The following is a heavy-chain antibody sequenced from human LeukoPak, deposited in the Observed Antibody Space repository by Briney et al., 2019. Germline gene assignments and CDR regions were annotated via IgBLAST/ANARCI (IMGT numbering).Heavy chain of an antibody. Sequence: SETLSLTCTVSGGSISSSSYYWGWIRQPPGKGLEWIGSIYYSGSTYYNPSLKSRVTISVDTSKNQFSLKLSSVTAADTAVYYCASNIAVYNGMDVWGQGTTVTVSS. V-gene: IGHV4-39*01. CDR2: IYYSGST. D-gene: IGHD2-21*01. J-gene: IGHJ6*02. CDR3: ASNIAVYNGMDV. CDR1: GGSISSSSYY.